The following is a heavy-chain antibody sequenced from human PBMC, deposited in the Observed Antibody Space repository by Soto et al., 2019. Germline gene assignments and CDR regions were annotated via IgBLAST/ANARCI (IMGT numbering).Heavy chain of an antibody. J-gene: IGHJ4*02. CDR1: GYSFTSHW. CDR2: IYPGDSDT. CDR3: ARQPLNDDGDYAAVDY. V-gene: IGHV5-51*01. Sequence: PGESLKISCKGSGYSFTSHWIGWVRQMPGKGLEWMGIIYPGDSDTRYSPSFKGQVTFSADKSISTAYLQWSSLKASDTAMYYCARQPLNDDGDYAAVDYWGQGTLVTVSS. D-gene: IGHD4-17*01.